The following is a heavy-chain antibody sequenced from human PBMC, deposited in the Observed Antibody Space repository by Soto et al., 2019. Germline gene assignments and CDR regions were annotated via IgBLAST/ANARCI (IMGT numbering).Heavy chain of an antibody. CDR2: ISGSGGST. V-gene: IGHV3-23*01. J-gene: IGHJ5*02. Sequence: GGSLRLSCAASGFTFSSYAMSWVRQAPGKGLEWVSAISGSGGSTYYADSVKGRFTISRDNSKNTLYLQMNSLRAEDTAAYYCAISDLPWFGGNTWFDPWAQGTLVPVSS. CDR1: GFTFSSYA. D-gene: IGHD3-10*01. CDR3: AISDLPWFGGNTWFDP.